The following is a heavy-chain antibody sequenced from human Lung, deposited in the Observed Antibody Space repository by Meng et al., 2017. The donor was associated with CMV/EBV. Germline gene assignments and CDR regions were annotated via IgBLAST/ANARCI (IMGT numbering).Heavy chain of an antibody. CDR1: GFPLSTSGVG. D-gene: IGHD3-9*01. CDR3: AHSNILTGYLPGAGKGFDP. Sequence: QITLKESGPTLVKPTXTLTLTCTFSGFPLSTSGVGVGWIRQPPGKALEWLALISWDDDKRYSPSLKSRLTITKDTSKNQVVLTMTNMDPVDTATYYCAHSNILTGYLPGAGKGFDPWGQGTLVTVSS. V-gene: IGHV2-5*02. CDR2: ISWDDDK. J-gene: IGHJ5*02.